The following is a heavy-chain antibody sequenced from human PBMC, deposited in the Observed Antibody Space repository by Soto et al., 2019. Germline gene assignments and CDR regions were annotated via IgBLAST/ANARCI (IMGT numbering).Heavy chain of an antibody. V-gene: IGHV1-46*01. CDR1: GYPLTSHY. CDR3: ARDQIDRYEHNSPDYYYFGGDV. Sequence: SVKVTCRASGYPLTSHYIHLVRPAPGHGLEWIGVINPSGGTSTSAQKFQGRVTMTTDTSTSTASLELSRLRSKETAVFYRARDQIDRYEHNSPDYYYFGGDVWGRGTTVTGSS. CDR2: INPSGGTS. D-gene: IGHD2-21*01. J-gene: IGHJ6*02.